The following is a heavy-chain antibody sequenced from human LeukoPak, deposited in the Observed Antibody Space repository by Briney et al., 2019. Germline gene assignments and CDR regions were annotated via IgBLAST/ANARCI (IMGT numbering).Heavy chain of an antibody. CDR3: AGGSTGYCTSSSCAHALGV. Sequence: GGSLRLSCAASGFTFSDHAMHWVRQAPGKGLEFVSAVSRKGTSPFYANSVKGRFTISRDNSRKTVSLQMASLRAEDTAVYFCAGGSTGYCTSSSCAHALGVWGHGTMVTVSS. D-gene: IGHD2-2*01. V-gene: IGHV3-64*01. CDR2: VSRKGTSP. CDR1: GFTFSDHA. J-gene: IGHJ3*01.